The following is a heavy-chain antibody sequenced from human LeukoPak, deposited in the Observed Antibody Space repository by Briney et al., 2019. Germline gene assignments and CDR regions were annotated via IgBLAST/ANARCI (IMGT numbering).Heavy chain of an antibody. CDR1: GFTFSSYH. D-gene: IGHD3-22*01. J-gene: IGHJ4*02. CDR3: ARDYYDSSGYYYGAY. CDR2: ISSSNSTI. Sequence: GGALRLSCAAPGFTFSSYHMTRVRQAPGKGLEWVSYISSSNSTIYYADSVKDRFTISRDNAKNSLNVQMNSRRAEDTAVYYCARDYYDSSGYYYGAYWGQGTLVTVSS. V-gene: IGHV3-48*01.